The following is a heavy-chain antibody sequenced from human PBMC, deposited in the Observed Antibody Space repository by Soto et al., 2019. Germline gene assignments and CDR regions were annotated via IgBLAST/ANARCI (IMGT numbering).Heavy chain of an antibody. Sequence: ASVKVSCKASGYTFTSYYMHWVRQAPGQGLEWMGIINPSGGSTSYAQKFQGRVTMTRDTSTSTVYMELSSLRSEDTAVYYCARREGKLEILGGHYYYFDYWGPGTLVTVYS. CDR2: INPSGGST. CDR1: GYTFTSYY. D-gene: IGHD1-7*01. CDR3: ARREGKLEILGGHYYYFDY. J-gene: IGHJ4*02. V-gene: IGHV1-46*01.